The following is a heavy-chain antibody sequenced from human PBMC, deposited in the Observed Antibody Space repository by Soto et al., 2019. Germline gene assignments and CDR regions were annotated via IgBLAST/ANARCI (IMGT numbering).Heavy chain of an antibody. CDR3: TTDPARGGSHYYYYGMDV. Sequence: SVSNAWMNWVRQAPGKGLEWVGRIKSKTDGGTTDYAAPVKGRFTISRDDSKNTLYLQMNSLKTEDTAVYYCTTDPARGGSHYYYYGMDVWGQGNTVTVSS. V-gene: IGHV3-15*07. CDR2: IKSKTDGGTT. J-gene: IGHJ6*02. CDR1: SVSNAW. D-gene: IGHD1-26*01.